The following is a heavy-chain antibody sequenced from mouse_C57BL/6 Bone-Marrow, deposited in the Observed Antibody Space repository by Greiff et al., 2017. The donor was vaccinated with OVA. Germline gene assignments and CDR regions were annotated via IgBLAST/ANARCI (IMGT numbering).Heavy chain of an antibody. D-gene: IGHD2-4*01. J-gene: IGHJ1*03. CDR1: GYTFTSYG. CDR3: ARRKTKDDYDWYFDV. CDR2: IYPRSGNT. Sequence: QVQLKQSGAELARPGASVKLSCKASGYTFTSYGISWVKQRTGQGLEWIGEIYPRSGNTYYNEKFKGKATLTADKSSSTAYMELRSLTSEDSAVYFCARRKTKDDYDWYFDVWGTGTTVTVSS. V-gene: IGHV1-81*01.